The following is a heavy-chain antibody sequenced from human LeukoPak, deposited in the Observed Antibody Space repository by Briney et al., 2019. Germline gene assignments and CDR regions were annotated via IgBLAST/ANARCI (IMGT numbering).Heavy chain of an antibody. V-gene: IGHV4-4*07. D-gene: IGHD6-13*01. Sequence: PSETLSLTCTVSGGSISSYCWSWIRQPAGKGLEWIGRIYTSGSTNYSPSLKSRVTMSVDTSKNQFSLKLSSVTAADTAVYYCARDWGTAAGTGWFDPWGQGTLVTVSS. CDR2: IYTSGST. CDR1: GGSISSYC. CDR3: ARDWGTAAGTGWFDP. J-gene: IGHJ5*02.